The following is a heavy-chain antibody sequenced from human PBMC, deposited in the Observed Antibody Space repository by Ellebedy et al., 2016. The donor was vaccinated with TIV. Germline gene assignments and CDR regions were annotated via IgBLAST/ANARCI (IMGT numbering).Heavy chain of an antibody. D-gene: IGHD6-19*01. CDR2: IWYDGSNK. CDR3: ARAPSSGWYKGLFDY. V-gene: IGHV3-33*08. J-gene: IGHJ4*02. Sequence: GESLKISCAASGFTFSSYGMHWVRQAPGKGLEWVAIIWYDGSNKYYADSVKGRFTISRDNSKNTLYLQMNSLRAEDTAVYYCARAPSSGWYKGLFDYWGQGTLATVSS. CDR1: GFTFSSYG.